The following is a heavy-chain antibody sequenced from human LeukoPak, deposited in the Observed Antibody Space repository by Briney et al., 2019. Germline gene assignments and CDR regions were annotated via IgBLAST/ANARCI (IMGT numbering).Heavy chain of an antibody. CDR2: INAGNGNT. CDR1: GYTFTSYA. CDR3: ARWAGWAIAAAGCDY. D-gene: IGHD6-13*01. J-gene: IGHJ4*02. Sequence: ASVSVSCTASGYTFTSYAMRWVRQAPGQRLEWMGWINAGNGNTKYSQKFQGRVTITRDTSASTAYMELNSLRSEDTAVYYCARWAGWAIAAAGCDYWGQGTLVTVSS. V-gene: IGHV1-3*01.